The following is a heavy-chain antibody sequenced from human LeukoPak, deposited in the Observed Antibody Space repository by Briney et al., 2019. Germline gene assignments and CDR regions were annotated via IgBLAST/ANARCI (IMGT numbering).Heavy chain of an antibody. D-gene: IGHD6-13*01. V-gene: IGHV3-21*01. J-gene: IGHJ6*03. CDR2: ISKRSSYI. Sequence: GGSLRLSCAASGVTFSSYSMNWVRQAPGKGLEWVSSISKRSSYIYYADSVKGRFTISRDNAKNSLYLQMNSLRAEDTAVYYCAREDSSWASDYYYMDVWGKGTTVRLSS. CDR3: AREDSSWASDYYYMDV. CDR1: GVTFSSYS.